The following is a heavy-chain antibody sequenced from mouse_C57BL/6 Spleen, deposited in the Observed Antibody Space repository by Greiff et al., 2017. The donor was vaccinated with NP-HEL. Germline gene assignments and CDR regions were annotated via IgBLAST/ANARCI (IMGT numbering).Heavy chain of an antibody. Sequence: QVQLKESGPGILQSSQTLSLTCSFSGFSLSTSGMGVSWIRQPSGKGLEWLAHIYWDDDKRYNPSLKSRLTISKDTSRNQVFLKITSVDTADTATYYCARSTTTVSYYAMDYWGQGTSVTVSS. CDR1: GFSLSTSGMG. D-gene: IGHD1-1*01. V-gene: IGHV8-12*01. CDR3: ARSTTTVSYYAMDY. J-gene: IGHJ4*01. CDR2: IYWDDDK.